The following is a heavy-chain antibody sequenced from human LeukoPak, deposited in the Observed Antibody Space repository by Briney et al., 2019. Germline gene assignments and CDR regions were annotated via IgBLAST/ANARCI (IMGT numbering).Heavy chain of an antibody. Sequence: ASVKVSCKASGYTFTSYGISWVRQAPGQGLEWMGWISAYNGNTNYAQKLRGRVTMTTDTSTSTAYMELRSLRSDDTAVYYCARDRTIFGVVIIDTGFDYWGQGTLVTVSS. CDR3: ARDRTIFGVVIIDTGFDY. V-gene: IGHV1-18*01. CDR2: ISAYNGNT. CDR1: GYTFTSYG. J-gene: IGHJ4*02. D-gene: IGHD3-3*01.